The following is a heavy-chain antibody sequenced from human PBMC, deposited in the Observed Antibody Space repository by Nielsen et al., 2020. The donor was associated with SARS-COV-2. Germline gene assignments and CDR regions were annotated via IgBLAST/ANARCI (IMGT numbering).Heavy chain of an antibody. J-gene: IGHJ3*02. CDR3: ARAVYYDSSGSDAFDI. CDR2: ISYDGSNK. D-gene: IGHD3-22*01. Sequence: GESLKISCAASGFTFSSYAMHWVRQAQGKGLEWVAVISYDGSNKYYADSVKGRFTISRDNSKNTLYLQMNSLRAEDTAVYYCARAVYYDSSGSDAFDIWGQGTMVTVSS. CDR1: GFTFSSYA. V-gene: IGHV3-30-3*01.